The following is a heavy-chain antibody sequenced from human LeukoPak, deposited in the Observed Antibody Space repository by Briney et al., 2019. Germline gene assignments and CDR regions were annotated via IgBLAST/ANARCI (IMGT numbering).Heavy chain of an antibody. D-gene: IGHD2-15*01. CDR2: IKKDGSEK. V-gene: IGHV3-7*03. J-gene: IGHJ6*04. CDR3: ARQRMVDV. CDR1: GFTFSSYG. Sequence: PGGSLRLSCAASGFTFSSYGMHWVRQAPGKGLEWVASIKKDGSEKNYVDSVKGRLTISRDNAKNSLYLQMNSLRAEDTAIYYCARQRMVDVWGKGTTVIVSS.